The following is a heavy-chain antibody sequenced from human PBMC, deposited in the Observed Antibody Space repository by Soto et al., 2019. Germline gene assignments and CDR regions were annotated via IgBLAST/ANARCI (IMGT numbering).Heavy chain of an antibody. D-gene: IGHD4-4*01. Sequence: ASVKVSCKASGHILTELNMHWVRQAPGKGLEWMGGINPTKGQIIYAQKFQGRVMITADESTSTAYMELSSLRSEDTAVYYCAEEVSYSGMDVWGQGTTVTVSS. J-gene: IGHJ6*02. CDR3: AEEVSYSGMDV. V-gene: IGHV1-24*01. CDR1: GHILTELN. CDR2: INPTKGQI.